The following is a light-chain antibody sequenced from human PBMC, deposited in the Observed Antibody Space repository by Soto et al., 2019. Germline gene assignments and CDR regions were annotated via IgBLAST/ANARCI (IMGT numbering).Light chain of an antibody. CDR3: QQYGNSPIT. Sequence: EIVLTQSPGTLSLSPGERATLSCRASQSVSSSYLAWYQQKPGQAPRLVIYDASNRASGIPDRFSGSGSGTDFTLTISRLEPEDFAVYYCQQYGNSPITFGQGTRLENK. CDR1: QSVSSSY. CDR2: DAS. J-gene: IGKJ5*01. V-gene: IGKV3-20*01.